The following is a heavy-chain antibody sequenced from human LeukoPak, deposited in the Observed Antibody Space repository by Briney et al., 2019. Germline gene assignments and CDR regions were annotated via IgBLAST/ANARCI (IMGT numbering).Heavy chain of an antibody. CDR1: GFTFSSYN. CDR3: ARDPYNGGYGAYYYYYMDV. Sequence: GGSLRLSCAASGFTFSSYNMNWARQAPGRDLEWVASITSTTSRVFYADSVRGRSTISRDNAENSLYLQMDSLGAGDSAVYYCARDPYNGGYGAYYYYYMDVWGKGTTVTVSS. D-gene: IGHD5-12*01. J-gene: IGHJ6*03. CDR2: ITSTTSRV. V-gene: IGHV3-21*01.